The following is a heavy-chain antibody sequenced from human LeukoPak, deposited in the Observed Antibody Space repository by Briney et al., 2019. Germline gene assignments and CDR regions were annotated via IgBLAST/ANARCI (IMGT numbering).Heavy chain of an antibody. CDR3: ARGRMAKIVVVHSFTYGMDV. D-gene: IGHD3-22*01. V-gene: IGHV4-34*01. Sequence: KPSETLSLTCTVFGGSFTDYFWTWIRHSPGKGLEWIGEINDYTGDTKYNPSLNSRVSISLEKPKNQLSLELRSVTAADTAVYYCARGRMAKIVVVHSFTYGMDVWGQGTTVTVSS. CDR2: INDYTGDT. J-gene: IGHJ6*02. CDR1: GGSFTDYF.